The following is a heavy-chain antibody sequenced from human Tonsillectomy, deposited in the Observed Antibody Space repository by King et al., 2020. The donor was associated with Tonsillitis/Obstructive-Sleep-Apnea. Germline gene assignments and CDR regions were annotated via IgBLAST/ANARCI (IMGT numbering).Heavy chain of an antibody. CDR1: GYSFNTYW. CDR3: ASRAYSYGYGIYSHYYMDV. V-gene: IGHV5-51*01. Sequence: VQLVESGAEVKKPGESLRISCRASGYSFNTYWIGWVRQMPGKGLEWMGIIYPGDSDVRYSPSFQGQVTFSVDKSITTAYLQWSTLKASDTAIYYCASRAYSYGYGIYSHYYMDVWGKGTTVTVSS. J-gene: IGHJ6*03. D-gene: IGHD5-18*01. CDR2: IYPGDSDV.